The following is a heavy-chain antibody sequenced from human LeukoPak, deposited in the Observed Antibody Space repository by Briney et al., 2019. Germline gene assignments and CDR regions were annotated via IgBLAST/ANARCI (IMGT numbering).Heavy chain of an antibody. D-gene: IGHD3-3*01. CDR2: ISYDGSNK. Sequence: GRSLRLSCAASGFTFSSYAMHWVRQAPGKGLEWVAVISYDGSNKYYADSVKGRFTISRDNSKNTLYLQMNSLRAEDTAVYYCAKWGFLEWLLDYWGQGTLVTVSS. J-gene: IGHJ4*02. CDR1: GFTFSSYA. V-gene: IGHV3-30-3*02. CDR3: AKWGFLEWLLDY.